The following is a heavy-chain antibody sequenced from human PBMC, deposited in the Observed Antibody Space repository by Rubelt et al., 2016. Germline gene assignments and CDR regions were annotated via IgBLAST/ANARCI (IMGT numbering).Heavy chain of an antibody. Sequence: EVQVVEYGGGLVQPGGSLRLSCAVSGFTFSNFWMSWVRQAPGKGLAWVANINKDGSERYYVDSVHGRFTFSRDNDEKSLNLQMNSLGAEDTAVYYCVREEGVSYYYYGGQGDLVIVSS. V-gene: IGHV3-7*01. D-gene: IGHD1-26*01. J-gene: IGHJ4*02. CDR1: GFTFSNFW. CDR2: INKDGSER. CDR3: VREEGVSYYYY.